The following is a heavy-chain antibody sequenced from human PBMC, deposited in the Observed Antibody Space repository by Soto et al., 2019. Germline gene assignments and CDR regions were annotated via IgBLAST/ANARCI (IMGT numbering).Heavy chain of an antibody. Sequence: EVQLLESGGGLVQPGGYLRLSCAASGFTFSSYAMSWVRQAPGKGLEWVSAISGSGGSTYYADSVKGRFTISRDNSKNTLYLQMNSLRAEDTAVYYCAKGPIAVAGTGDYYYYGMDVWGQGTTVTVSS. CDR2: ISGSGGST. J-gene: IGHJ6*02. CDR1: GFTFSSYA. D-gene: IGHD6-19*01. CDR3: AKGPIAVAGTGDYYYYGMDV. V-gene: IGHV3-23*01.